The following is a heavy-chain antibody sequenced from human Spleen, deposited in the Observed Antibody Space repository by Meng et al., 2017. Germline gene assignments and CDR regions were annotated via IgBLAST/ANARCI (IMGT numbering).Heavy chain of an antibody. J-gene: IGHJ4*02. D-gene: IGHD6-13*01. CDR1: GGSFSGNY. CDR2: INESGST. Sequence: LRLSCAVYGGSFSGNYWSWIRQPPGKGREGNGEINESGSTNYNPSLKSRVTISVDTSKNQFSLKLSSVTAADTAVYYCARVSEGSSWSVSPYIDYWGQGTLVTSPQ. V-gene: IGHV4-34*09. CDR3: ARVSEGSSWSVSPYIDY.